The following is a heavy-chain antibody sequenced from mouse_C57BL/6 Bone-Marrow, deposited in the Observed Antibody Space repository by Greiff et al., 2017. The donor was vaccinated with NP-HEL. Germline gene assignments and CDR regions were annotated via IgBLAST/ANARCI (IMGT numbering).Heavy chain of an antibody. Sequence: VQLQQPGAELVRPGSSVKLSCKASGYTFTSYWMDWVKQRPGQGLEWIGNIYPSDSETHYNQKFKDKATLTVDKSSSTAYMQLSSLTSEDSAVYYCARTYALYYFDYWGQGTTLTVSS. J-gene: IGHJ2*01. V-gene: IGHV1-61*01. CDR1: GYTFTSYW. CDR3: ARTYALYYFDY. CDR2: IYPSDSET. D-gene: IGHD6-5*01.